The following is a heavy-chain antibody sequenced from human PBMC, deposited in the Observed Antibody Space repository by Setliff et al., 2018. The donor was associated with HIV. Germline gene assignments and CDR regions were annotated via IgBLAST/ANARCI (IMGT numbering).Heavy chain of an antibody. CDR1: GYTFSTYG. D-gene: IGHD3-10*01. J-gene: IGHJ4*02. Sequence: ASVKVSCKASGYTFSTYGISWVRQAPGQGLEWMGWISAYNGNTNYAQKLQGRVTVTRDTSISTAYMELRRLTSDDTAVYYCARGGLYWGQGTLVTVSS. CDR3: ARGGLY. CDR2: ISAYNGNT. V-gene: IGHV1-18*01.